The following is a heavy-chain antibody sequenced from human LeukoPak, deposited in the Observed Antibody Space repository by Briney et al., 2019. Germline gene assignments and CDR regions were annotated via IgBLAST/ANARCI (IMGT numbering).Heavy chain of an antibody. CDR2: IYYSGST. CDR3: AGQRAPGGTVLWYFDI. Sequence: SETLSLTCTVSGGSISSYYWSWIRQPPGKGLEWIGSIYYSGSTNYSPSLKSRVTMSVDTSKNQFSLKLSSVTAGDTAVYYCAGQRAPGGTVLWYFDIWGRGKLVTVSS. J-gene: IGHJ2*01. CDR1: GGSISSYY. D-gene: IGHD2-15*01. V-gene: IGHV4-59*08.